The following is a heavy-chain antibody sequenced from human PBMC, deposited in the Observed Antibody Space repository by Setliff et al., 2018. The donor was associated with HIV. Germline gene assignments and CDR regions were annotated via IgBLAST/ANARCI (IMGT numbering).Heavy chain of an antibody. V-gene: IGHV4-34*01. CDR1: GGSVSGHY. J-gene: IGHJ6*02. CDR3: ARRGDFFYYAMDV. Sequence: SETLSLTCAVYGGSVSGHYWGWFRQPPGKGLEWIGEITPSGATNYLPSLKSRVTISVDRSKNQFSLKLSSVTAADTAVYYCARRGDFFYYAMDVWGQGTTVTVSS. CDR2: ITPSGAT.